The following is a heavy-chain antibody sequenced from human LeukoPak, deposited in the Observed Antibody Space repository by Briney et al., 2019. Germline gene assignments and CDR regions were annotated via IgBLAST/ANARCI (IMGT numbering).Heavy chain of an antibody. CDR1: GFTFGIYA. V-gene: IGHV3-23*01. Sequence: PGGSLRLSCAASGFTFGIYAMSWVRQAPGQGLDWVSAISARDGSTYYADSVKGRFTISRDNSKNTLYLQMNSLRAEDTAVYYCARGGRRLLWFGEFHFDYWGQGTLVTVSS. CDR3: ARGGRRLLWFGEFHFDY. D-gene: IGHD3-10*01. J-gene: IGHJ4*02. CDR2: ISARDGST.